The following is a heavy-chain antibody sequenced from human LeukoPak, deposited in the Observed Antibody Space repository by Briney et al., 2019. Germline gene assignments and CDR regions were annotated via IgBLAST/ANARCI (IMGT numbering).Heavy chain of an antibody. CDR3: ARDVGTSDSSGYCRPYKDYFDY. CDR2: ISGRGGTI. Sequence: GGSLRLSCAASGFTFSSYEMNWVRQAPGKGLEWVSYISGRGGTIYYADSVKGRFTISRDNAKNSLYLQMNSLRAEDTAVYYCARDVGTSDSSGYCRPYKDYFDYWGQGTLVTVSS. J-gene: IGHJ4*02. D-gene: IGHD3-22*01. V-gene: IGHV3-48*03. CDR1: GFTFSSYE.